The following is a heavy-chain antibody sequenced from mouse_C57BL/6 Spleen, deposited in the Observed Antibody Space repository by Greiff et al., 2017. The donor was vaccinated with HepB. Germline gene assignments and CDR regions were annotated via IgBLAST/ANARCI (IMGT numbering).Heavy chain of an antibody. Sequence: EVQGVESGGGLVQPKGSLKLSCAASGFTFNTYAMHWVRQAPGKGLEWVARIRSKSSNYATYYADSVKDRFTISRDDSQSMLYLQMNNLKTEDTAMNYCVREYYYGSSYKWYFDVWGTGTTVTVSS. CDR3: VREYYYGSSYKWYFDV. J-gene: IGHJ1*03. CDR1: GFTFNTYA. V-gene: IGHV10-3*01. CDR2: IRSKSSNYAT. D-gene: IGHD1-1*01.